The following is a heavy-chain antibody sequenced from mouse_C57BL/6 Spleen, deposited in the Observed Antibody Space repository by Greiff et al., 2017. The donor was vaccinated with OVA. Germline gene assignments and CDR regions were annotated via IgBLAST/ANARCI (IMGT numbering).Heavy chain of an antibody. CDR2: SRNKANDYTT. V-gene: IGHV7-1*01. CDR3: ARDADLTSAMDY. CDR1: GFTFSAFY. J-gene: IGHJ4*01. Sequence: EVTLVESGGGLVQSGRSLRLSCATSGFTFSAFYMEWVRQAPGKGLEWIAASRNKANDYTTEYSASVKGRFIVSRDTSQSILYLQMNALRAEDTAMYYCARDADLTSAMDYGGQGTSVTVSS.